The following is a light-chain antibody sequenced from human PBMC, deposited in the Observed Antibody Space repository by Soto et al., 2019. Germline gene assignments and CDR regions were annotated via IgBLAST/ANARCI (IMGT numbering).Light chain of an antibody. CDR2: AAS. CDR3: QQSFSTLLIT. Sequence: DIQMTQSPSSLSASIGDGVTITCRASQSINSYLNWYQQKPGKAPKLLISAASNLQSGVPSRFSGSGSGTDFTLTISSLQPEDFANYSCQQSFSTLLITFGQGTRLEIK. V-gene: IGKV1-39*01. J-gene: IGKJ5*01. CDR1: QSINSY.